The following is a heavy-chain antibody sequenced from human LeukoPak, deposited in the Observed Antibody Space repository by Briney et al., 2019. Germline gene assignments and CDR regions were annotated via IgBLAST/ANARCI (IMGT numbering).Heavy chain of an antibody. CDR2: IYYSGST. CDR1: GGSISSGGSY. D-gene: IGHD2-15*01. V-gene: IGHV4-31*03. J-gene: IGHJ4*02. Sequence: SETLSLTCTVSGGSISSGGSYWSWIRQHPGKGLEWIGYIYYSGSTYYNPSLKSRVTISVDTSKNQFSLKLSSVTAADTAVYYCARAAVVSYYFDYWGQGTLVTVSS. CDR3: ARAAVVSYYFDY.